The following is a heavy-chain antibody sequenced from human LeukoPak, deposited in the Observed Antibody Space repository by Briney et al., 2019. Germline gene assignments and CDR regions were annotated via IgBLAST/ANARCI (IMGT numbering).Heavy chain of an antibody. CDR1: GGSISSSSYY. CDR2: IYYSGST. CDR3: ARIGYSSGWPQIDY. V-gene: IGHV4-39*01. J-gene: IGHJ4*02. Sequence: KPSETLSLTCTVSGGSISSSSYYWGWIRQPPGKGLEWIGSIYYSGSTYYNPSLKSRVTISVDTSKNQFSLKLSSVTAADTAVYYCARIGYSSGWPQIDYWGQGTLVTVSS. D-gene: IGHD6-19*01.